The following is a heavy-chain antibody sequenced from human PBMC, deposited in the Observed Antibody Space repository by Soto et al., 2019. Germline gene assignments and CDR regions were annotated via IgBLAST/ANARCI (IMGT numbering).Heavy chain of an antibody. V-gene: IGHV1-3*01. CDR1: GYTFTRYN. CDR2: INAGNGNT. Sequence: ASVKVSCKASGYTFTRYNMHWVRQAPGQRLEWMGWINAGNGNTKYSRKFQGRVTFTRDTSASTAYMELSSLRSEDTAVYYCARDRTLGRSFFDYWGQGTPVTVSS. CDR3: ARDRTLGRSFFDY. J-gene: IGHJ4*02.